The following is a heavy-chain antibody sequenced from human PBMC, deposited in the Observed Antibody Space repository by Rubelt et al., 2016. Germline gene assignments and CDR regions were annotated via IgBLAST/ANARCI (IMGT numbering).Heavy chain of an antibody. D-gene: IGHD5-18*01. Sequence: QVRLQQWGAGLLKPSETLSLTCSFHNGPFSGYQGTWVRQAPGRGLEWIGEINHSGGTNYNPSLKSRVTISMDTSKNQFSLNLSPVRAADTAVYYCAGEVRVDMVTIDYWGQGTLATVSS. V-gene: IGHV4-34*01. J-gene: IGHJ4*02. CDR1: NGPFSGYQ. CDR3: AGEVRVDMVTIDY. CDR2: INHSGGT.